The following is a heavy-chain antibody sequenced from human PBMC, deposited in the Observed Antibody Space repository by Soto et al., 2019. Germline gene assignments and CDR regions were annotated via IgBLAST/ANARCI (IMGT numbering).Heavy chain of an antibody. CDR2: INTNTGNP. Sequence: ASVKVSCKASGYTFTSYAMNWVRQAPGQGLEWMGWINTNTGNPTYAQGFTGRFVFSLDTSVSTAYLQICSLKAEDTAVYYCARGYCSGGSCREYFQHWGQGTLVTVSS. J-gene: IGHJ1*01. CDR3: ARGYCSGGSCREYFQH. D-gene: IGHD2-15*01. CDR1: GYTFTSYA. V-gene: IGHV7-4-1*01.